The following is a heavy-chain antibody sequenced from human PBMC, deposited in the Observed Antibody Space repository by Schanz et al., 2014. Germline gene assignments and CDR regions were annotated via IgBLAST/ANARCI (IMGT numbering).Heavy chain of an antibody. CDR1: GFTFDDYT. V-gene: IGHV3-21*01. Sequence: EVQLVESGGVVVQPGGSLRLSCAGSGFTFDDYTMNWVRQAPGKGLEWVSSISSGGRNISYADSVKGRLTISRDNSKNTVYLEMNRLRTEDTALYYCARDSAGTTFGVLDSWGQGTLVTVSS. CDR3: ARDSAGTTFGVLDS. CDR2: ISSGGRNI. J-gene: IGHJ4*02. D-gene: IGHD1-1*01.